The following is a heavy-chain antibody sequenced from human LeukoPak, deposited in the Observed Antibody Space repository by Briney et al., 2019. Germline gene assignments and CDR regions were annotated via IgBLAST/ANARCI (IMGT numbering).Heavy chain of an antibody. CDR2: TRQSGDKT. J-gene: IGHJ4*02. CDR1: GFTLINYA. V-gene: IGHV3-23*01. CDR3: EKDLGIAVAGTSDS. Sequence: PRGCLRLSCAPAGFTLINYAMSWVRQAPGEGLGWVSSTRQSGDKTYYTDSVKGRFTISRANSKNTPYLQMNSLRVEDTAVYYCEKDLGIAVAGTSDSWGQGTLVTVSS. D-gene: IGHD6-19*01.